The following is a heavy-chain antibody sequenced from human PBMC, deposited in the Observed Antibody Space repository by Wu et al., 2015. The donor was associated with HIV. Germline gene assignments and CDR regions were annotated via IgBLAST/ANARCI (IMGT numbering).Heavy chain of an antibody. Sequence: QVQLVQSGAEVKKPGASVKVSCKASGYTFTGYYMHWVRQAPGQGLEWMGWINPNSGGTNYAQKFQGRVTMTRDTSISTAYMELSRLRSDDTAVYYCARGDYYVRGVIIRGPTYYGMDVWGQGTTVTVSS. D-gene: IGHD3-10*02. V-gene: IGHV1-2*02. CDR2: INPNSGGT. J-gene: IGHJ6*02. CDR1: GYTFTGYY. CDR3: ARGDYYVRGVIIRGPTYYGMDV.